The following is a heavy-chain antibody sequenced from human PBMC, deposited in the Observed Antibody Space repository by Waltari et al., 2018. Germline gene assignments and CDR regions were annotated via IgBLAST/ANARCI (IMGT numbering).Heavy chain of an antibody. CDR3: VTGLTTVTAKDYFDH. J-gene: IGHJ4*02. Sequence: EVQLVESGGGSVQPGGPLRLSCAASGMTLCSSWLQWVRQAPGKGLEWVANIKQDGSEKNYVDSVEGRFSISRDNAQNSLYLQMNSLRAEDTAIYYCVTGLTTVTAKDYFDHWGQGALVTVSS. CDR2: IKQDGSEK. V-gene: IGHV3-7*01. CDR1: GMTLCSSW. D-gene: IGHD4-17*01.